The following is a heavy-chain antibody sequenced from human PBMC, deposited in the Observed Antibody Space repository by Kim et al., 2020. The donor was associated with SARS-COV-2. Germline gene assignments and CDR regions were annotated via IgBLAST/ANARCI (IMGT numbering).Heavy chain of an antibody. D-gene: IGHD3-10*01. Sequence: GGSLRLSCAASGFTFSSYGMHWVRQAPGKGLEWVAVISYDGSNKYYADSVKGRFTISRDNSKNTLYLQMNSLRAEDTAVYYCAKDRAPQGWFGELVTPFSYFDYWGQGTLVTVSS. J-gene: IGHJ4*02. CDR3: AKDRAPQGWFGELVTPFSYFDY. CDR1: GFTFSSYG. CDR2: ISYDGSNK. V-gene: IGHV3-30*18.